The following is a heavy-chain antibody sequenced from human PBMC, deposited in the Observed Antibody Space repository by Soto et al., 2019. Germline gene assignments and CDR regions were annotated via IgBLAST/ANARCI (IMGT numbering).Heavy chain of an antibody. D-gene: IGHD6-19*01. CDR1: GYSFTSYW. CDR2: IYPGDSDT. J-gene: IGHJ4*02. CDR3: ARQLYSSGWYGPYFDY. V-gene: IGHV5-51*01. Sequence: GESLKISCKGSGYSFTSYWIGWVRQMPGKGLEWMGIIYPGDSDTRYSPSFQGQVTISADKSISTAYLQWSSLKASDTAMYYCARQLYSSGWYGPYFDYWGQGTLVTVSS.